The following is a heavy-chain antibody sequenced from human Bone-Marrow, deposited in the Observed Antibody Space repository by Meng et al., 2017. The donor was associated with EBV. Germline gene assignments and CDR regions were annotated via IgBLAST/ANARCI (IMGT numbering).Heavy chain of an antibody. Sequence: QVQMPVGGPGLWEPLATLSLTCGVSGGSISSSNWWRSVRQPPGKVLEWIGEIDHSGSTNYNPSLKSRVTISIDKSKNQFSLKLSSVTAADTAVYYCARDISGTIDYWGQGTLVTVSS. CDR1: GGSISSSNW. J-gene: IGHJ4*02. V-gene: IGHV4-4*02. CDR3: ARDISGTIDY. CDR2: IDHSGST. D-gene: IGHD3-10*01.